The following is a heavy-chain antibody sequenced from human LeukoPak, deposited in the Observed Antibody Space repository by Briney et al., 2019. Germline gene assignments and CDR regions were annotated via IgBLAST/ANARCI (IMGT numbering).Heavy chain of an antibody. CDR3: AKRGYGGYYYFDY. V-gene: IGHV3-23*01. Sequence: GGSLRLSCAASGFTFNSYAMSWVRQAPGKGLEWVSGISGSGGNTYYADSVKGRFTISRDNSKNTLYLQMNSLRAEDTAVYYCAKRGYGGYYYFDYWGQGTLVTVSS. CDR2: ISGSGGNT. J-gene: IGHJ4*02. CDR1: GFTFNSYA. D-gene: IGHD4-23*01.